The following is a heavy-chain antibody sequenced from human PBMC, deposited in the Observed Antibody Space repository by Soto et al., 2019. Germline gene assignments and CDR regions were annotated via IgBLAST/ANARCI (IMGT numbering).Heavy chain of an antibody. CDR1: GSTFSSYA. D-gene: IGHD3-10*01. Sequence: GGSLRLSCAASGSTFSSYAMSWVRQAPGKGLEWVSAISGSGGSTYYADSVKGRFTISRDNSKNTLYLQMNSLRAEDTAVYYCAKDPQLITMVRVADDWGKGTLVTVAS. J-gene: IGHJ4*02. CDR2: ISGSGGST. V-gene: IGHV3-23*01. CDR3: AKDPQLITMVRVADD.